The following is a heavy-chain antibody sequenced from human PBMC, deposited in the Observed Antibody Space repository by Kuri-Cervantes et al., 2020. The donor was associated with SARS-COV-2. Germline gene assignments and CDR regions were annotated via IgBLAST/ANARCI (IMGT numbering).Heavy chain of an antibody. Sequence: GESLKISCAASGFTFSSYAMHWVRQAPGKGLEWVAVISYDGSNKYYADSVKGRFTISRDNSKNTLYLQMNSLRAEDTAVYYCARGQTAMISWFDPWGQGTPVTVSS. D-gene: IGHD5-18*01. J-gene: IGHJ5*02. V-gene: IGHV3-30-3*01. CDR2: ISYDGSNK. CDR3: ARGQTAMISWFDP. CDR1: GFTFSSYA.